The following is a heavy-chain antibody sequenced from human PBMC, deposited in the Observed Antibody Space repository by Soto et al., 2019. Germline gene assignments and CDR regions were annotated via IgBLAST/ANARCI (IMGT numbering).Heavy chain of an antibody. Sequence: QVQLQQWGAGLLKPSETLSLTCAVYGGSFRGYYWSWIRQPPGKGLEWIVEINHGGGTNYNPSLKSRVTRSGYKSKNQFSLKLSSVTSADTAVYYCASRCVTIFGVVSGGLDPWGQVTLVTVSS. CDR3: ASRCVTIFGVVSGGLDP. V-gene: IGHV4-34*01. J-gene: IGHJ5*02. D-gene: IGHD3-3*01. CDR1: GGSFRGYY. CDR2: INHGGGT.